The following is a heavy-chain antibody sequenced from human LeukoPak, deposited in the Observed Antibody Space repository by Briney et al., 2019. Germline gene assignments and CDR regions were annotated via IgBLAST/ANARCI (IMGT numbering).Heavy chain of an antibody. CDR2: ISGSGGST. Sequence: QPGGSLRLSCAASGFTFSSYAMSWVRQAPGKGLEWVSLISGSGGSTYYADSVKGRFTISRDNSKNTLYLQMNSLRAGDTAVYYCASLLGGSVTTNDYWGQGTLVTVSS. J-gene: IGHJ4*02. D-gene: IGHD4-17*01. CDR1: GFTFSSYA. CDR3: ASLLGGSVTTNDY. V-gene: IGHV3-23*01.